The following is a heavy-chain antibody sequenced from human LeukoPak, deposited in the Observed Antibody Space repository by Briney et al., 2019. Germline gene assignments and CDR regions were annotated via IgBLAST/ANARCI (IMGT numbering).Heavy chain of an antibody. D-gene: IGHD3-10*01. V-gene: IGHV4-4*07. Sequence: SETLSLTCTVSGDSITTYFWNWVRQPAGKGLEWIGRISTTVGTDYNPSLESRITLSVDTPRNQVSLRLTSVTAADTALYYCARGGDAFYHWGQGTLVTVSS. CDR1: GDSITTYF. CDR3: ARGGDAFYH. CDR2: ISTTVGT. J-gene: IGHJ4*02.